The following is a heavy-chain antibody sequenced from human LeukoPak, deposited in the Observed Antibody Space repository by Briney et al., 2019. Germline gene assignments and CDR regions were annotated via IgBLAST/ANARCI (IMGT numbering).Heavy chain of an antibody. CDR3: ARDVDYANPRHDY. V-gene: IGHV3-7*01. CDR2: INLRGSEK. J-gene: IGHJ4*02. D-gene: IGHD4/OR15-4a*01. Sequence: PGGSLRLSCATSGFTFSNYWMSWVRQAPGKGLEWVANINLRGSEKYYVDSVKGRFTISRDNANNSVCLQMNSLRSEDTAVYYCARDVDYANPRHDYWGQGTLVTVSS. CDR1: GFTFSNYW.